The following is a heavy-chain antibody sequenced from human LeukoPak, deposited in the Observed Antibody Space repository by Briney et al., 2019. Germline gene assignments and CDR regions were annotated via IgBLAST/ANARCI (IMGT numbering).Heavy chain of an antibody. D-gene: IGHD3-10*01. CDR1: GYTFTSYD. CDR3: ARGRNYYGSGRSRYYGMDV. V-gene: IGHV1-8*01. Sequence: ASVKVSCKASGYTFTSYDINWVRQATGQGLEWMGWMNPSSGNTGYAQKFQGRVTMTRNTSISTAYMELSSLRSEDTAVYYCARGRNYYGSGRSRYYGMDVWGQGTTVTVSS. CDR2: MNPSSGNT. J-gene: IGHJ6*02.